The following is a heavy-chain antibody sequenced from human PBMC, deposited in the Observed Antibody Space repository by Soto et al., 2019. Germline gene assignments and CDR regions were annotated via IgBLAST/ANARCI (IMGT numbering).Heavy chain of an antibody. D-gene: IGHD2-2*01. CDR3: ADMAYANGWQIIEY. CDR2: IYWGDDK. J-gene: IGHJ4*02. Sequence: QITVKESSPTLVKPTQTLTLTCTFSGFSLSNIGAGVGWIRQPPGKALEWLALIYWGDDKRYNSSLKTRLTITKDNSKNQVVLTVANMDPADPGTDYCADMAYANGWQIIEYWGQGTLVTVSS. V-gene: IGHV2-5*02. CDR1: GFSLSNIGAG.